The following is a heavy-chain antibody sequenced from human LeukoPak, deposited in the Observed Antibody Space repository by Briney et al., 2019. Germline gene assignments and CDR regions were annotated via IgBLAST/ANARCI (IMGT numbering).Heavy chain of an antibody. Sequence: GASVKVSCKASGGTFSSYAISWVRQAPGQGLEWMGRIIPILGIANYAQKFQGRVTITADKSTSTAYMELSSLRSEDTAVYYCARLDGSRTYWVPFDYWGQGTLVTVSS. CDR1: GGTFSSYA. CDR3: ARLDGSRTYWVPFDY. V-gene: IGHV1-69*04. D-gene: IGHD3-10*01. CDR2: IIPILGIA. J-gene: IGHJ4*02.